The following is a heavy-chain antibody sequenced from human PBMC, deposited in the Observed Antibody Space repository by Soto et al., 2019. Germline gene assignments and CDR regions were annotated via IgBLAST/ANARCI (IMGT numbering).Heavy chain of an antibody. D-gene: IGHD6-19*01. CDR2: ISAYNGNT. J-gene: IGHJ3*02. Sequence: GASVKVSFKASGYTFTSYTMHWVRQAPGQRLEWMGWISAYNGNTNYAQKLQGRVTMTTDTSTSTAYMELRSLRSDDTAVYYCARDFPAVTDTFDIWGQGTMVTVSS. V-gene: IGHV1-18*01. CDR3: ARDFPAVTDTFDI. CDR1: GYTFTSYT.